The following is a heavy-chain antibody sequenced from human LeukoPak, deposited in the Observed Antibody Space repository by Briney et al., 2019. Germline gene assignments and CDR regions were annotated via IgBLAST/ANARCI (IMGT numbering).Heavy chain of an antibody. Sequence: GGSLRLSCAVSGFTFSSYWMHWVRQAPGKGLVWVSRINSDGSSTSYADSVKGRFTISRDNAKNTLYLQMNSLRAEDTAVYYCARDIVVVPPRFDPWGQGTLVTVSS. D-gene: IGHD2-2*01. CDR2: INSDGSST. V-gene: IGHV3-74*01. J-gene: IGHJ5*02. CDR1: GFTFSSYW. CDR3: ARDIVVVPPRFDP.